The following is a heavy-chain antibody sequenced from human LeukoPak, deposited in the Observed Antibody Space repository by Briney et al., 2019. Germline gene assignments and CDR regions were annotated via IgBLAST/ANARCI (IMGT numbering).Heavy chain of an antibody. CDR3: AKDRYFSLSGGMDV. J-gene: IGHJ6*02. CDR1: GFTFDDYA. Sequence: GGSLRLSCAASGFTFDDYAMHWVRQAPGKGLELVSLISGDGGRTYYADSVKGRFTISRDNSRNSLFLQMSSLRTEDTALYYCAKDRYFSLSGGMDVWGQGTTVTVSS. D-gene: IGHD3-9*01. CDR2: ISGDGGRT. V-gene: IGHV3-43*02.